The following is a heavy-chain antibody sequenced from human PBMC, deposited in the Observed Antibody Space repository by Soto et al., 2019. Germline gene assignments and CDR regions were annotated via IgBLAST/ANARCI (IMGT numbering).Heavy chain of an antibody. J-gene: IGHJ6*03. D-gene: IGHD6-13*01. V-gene: IGHV4-59*01. CDR1: GGSISSYY. CDR2: INYSGST. CDR3: AGVEAAAGTYYYYMDV. Sequence: SETLSLTCTVSGGSISSYYWSWIRQPPGKGLEWIGYINYSGSTIYNPSLKSRVTITVGTSKNQFTLKLSSVTAADTVVYYCAGVEAAAGTYYYYMDVWGKGTTVTVSS.